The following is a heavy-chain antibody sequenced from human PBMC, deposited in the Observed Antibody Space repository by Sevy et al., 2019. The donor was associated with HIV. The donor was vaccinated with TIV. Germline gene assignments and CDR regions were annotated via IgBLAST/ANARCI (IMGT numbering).Heavy chain of an antibody. CDR1: GYTLSKLS. J-gene: IGHJ6*02. CDR3: ATLDFWSDYPLYGMDV. D-gene: IGHD3-3*01. Sequence: ASVKVCCMVSGYTLSKLSMYWVRQAPGKGPEWMGGFDPEDGETIYAQKFQGRVTMTEDTSTDTAYMELSSLRSEDTDVYYCATLDFWSDYPLYGMDVWGQGTTVTVSS. CDR2: FDPEDGET. V-gene: IGHV1-24*01.